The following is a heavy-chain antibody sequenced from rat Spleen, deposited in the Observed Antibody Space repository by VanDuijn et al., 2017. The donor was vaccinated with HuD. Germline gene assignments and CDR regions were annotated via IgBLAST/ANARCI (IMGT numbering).Heavy chain of an antibody. CDR1: GFSLISNT. V-gene: IGHV2-15*01. CDR2: IWGDGST. Sequence: QVQLKESGPGLVQPSQTLSLTCAVSGFSLISNTISWVRQPPGKGLEWMGGIWGDGSTNYNSALKSRLSISRDTSKSQVFLKMNSLQTEDTAIYFCTRPNYGGYGVWGPGTMVTVSS. D-gene: IGHD1-11*01. CDR3: TRPNYGGYGV. J-gene: IGHJ1*01.